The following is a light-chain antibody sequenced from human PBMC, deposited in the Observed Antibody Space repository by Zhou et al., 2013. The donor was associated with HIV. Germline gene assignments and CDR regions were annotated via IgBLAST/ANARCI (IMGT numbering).Light chain of an antibody. CDR2: QAS. CDR1: QHITNY. Sequence: DIQMTQSPSSLSASVGDRVTITCQASQHITNYLNWYQQKPGKAPKLLVYQASTLAVGVPSRFSGSGSGTEFTLTISSLQPDDFATYYCQQYNRVSYTFGQGTSLEMK. J-gene: IGKJ2*01. V-gene: IGKV1-33*01. CDR3: QQYNRVSYT.